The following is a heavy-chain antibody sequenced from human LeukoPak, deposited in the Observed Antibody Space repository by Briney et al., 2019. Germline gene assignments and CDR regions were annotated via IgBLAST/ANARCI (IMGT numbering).Heavy chain of an antibody. CDR2: INPNNGGT. J-gene: IGHJ3*02. D-gene: IGHD3-22*01. CDR3: AGEDNSSGYRPFDI. CDR1: GNTFTSFH. Sequence: ASVKVSCKASGNTFTSFHIHWVRQAPGQGLEWMGRINPNNGGTNYAQKFQGRVTMTRDMSMSTAYMELSRLRSDDTAVYYCAGEDNSSGYRPFDIWGQGTMVTVPS. V-gene: IGHV1-2*06.